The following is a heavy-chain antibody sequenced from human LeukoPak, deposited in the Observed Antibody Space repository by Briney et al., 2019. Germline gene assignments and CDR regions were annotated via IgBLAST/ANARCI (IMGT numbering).Heavy chain of an antibody. CDR3: ARVCDFWSGSDY. V-gene: IGHV1-2*06. J-gene: IGHJ4*02. D-gene: IGHD3-3*01. CDR2: INPNSGGT. Sequence: GASVKVSCKASGYTFTGYYMHWVRQAPGQGLEWMGRINPNSGGTNYAQKFQGRVTMTRDTSISTAYTELSRLRSDDTAVYYCARVCDFWSGSDYWGQGTLVTVSS. CDR1: GYTFTGYY.